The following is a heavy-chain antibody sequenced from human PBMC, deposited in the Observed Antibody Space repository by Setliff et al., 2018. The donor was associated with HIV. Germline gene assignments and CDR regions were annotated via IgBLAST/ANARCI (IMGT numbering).Heavy chain of an antibody. V-gene: IGHV1-2*02. CDR1: GYTFTAYT. CDR3: ARLFYDYWSGFYSGDY. D-gene: IGHD3-3*01. Sequence: GASVKVSCKASGYTFTAYTVHWVRQAPGQRLEWMGWINPDNGNTKYSQKFQGRVTMTRDTSINTAFMELNSLRSDDTAVYYCARLFYDYWSGFYSGDYWGQGTLVTVS. J-gene: IGHJ4*02. CDR2: INPDNGNT.